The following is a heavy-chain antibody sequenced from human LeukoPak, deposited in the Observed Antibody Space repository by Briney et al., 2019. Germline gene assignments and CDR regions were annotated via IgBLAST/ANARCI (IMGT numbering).Heavy chain of an antibody. V-gene: IGHV3-74*01. CDR1: GFTFSSYW. CDR2: ISTDGSDT. Sequence: GGSLRLSCAASGFTFSSYWMHWVRQAPGKGRVWVSRISTDGSDTSYADSVKGRFTISRDNAKNTLYLQMNSLRAEDTAVHYCARDLHGPNYYDSSGYTDYWGQGTLVTVSS. J-gene: IGHJ4*02. CDR3: ARDLHGPNYYDSSGYTDY. D-gene: IGHD3-22*01.